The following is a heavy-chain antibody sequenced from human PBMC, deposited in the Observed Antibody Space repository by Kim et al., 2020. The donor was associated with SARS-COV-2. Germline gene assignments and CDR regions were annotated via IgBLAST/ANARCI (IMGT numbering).Heavy chain of an antibody. CDR3: ARGGLYYGSGRYYFDY. Sequence: KCQGRVTITADESTSTAYMELSSLRSEDTAVYYCARGGLYYGSGRYYFDYWGQGTLVTVSS. D-gene: IGHD3-10*01. J-gene: IGHJ4*02. V-gene: IGHV1-69*01.